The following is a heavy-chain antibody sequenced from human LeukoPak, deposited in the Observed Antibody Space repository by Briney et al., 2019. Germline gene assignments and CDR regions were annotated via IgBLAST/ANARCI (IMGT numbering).Heavy chain of an antibody. CDR1: GFTFSSYA. Sequence: PGRSLRLSCAASGFTFSSYAMHWVRQAPGKGLEWVAVISYDGSNKYYADSVKGRFTISRDNSKNTLYLQMNSLRAEDTAVYYCARDQEGIVVVPAAINYYYYGMDVWGKGITVTVSS. CDR2: ISYDGSNK. J-gene: IGHJ6*04. D-gene: IGHD2-2*02. V-gene: IGHV3-30*04. CDR3: ARDQEGIVVVPAAINYYYYGMDV.